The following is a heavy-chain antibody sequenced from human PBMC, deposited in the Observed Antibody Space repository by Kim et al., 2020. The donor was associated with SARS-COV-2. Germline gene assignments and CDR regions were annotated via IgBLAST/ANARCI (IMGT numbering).Heavy chain of an antibody. D-gene: IGHD3-3*01. J-gene: IGHJ3*01. V-gene: IGHV1-46*01. CDR1: GGTFSSYA. Sequence: ASVKVSCKASGGTFSSYAISWVRQAPGQGLEWMGIINPSGGSTSYAQKFQGRVTMTRDTSTSTVYMELSSLRSEDTAVYYCARAQGRTIFGVVIIVNAFD. CDR2: INPSGGST. CDR3: ARAQGRTIFGVVIIVNAFD.